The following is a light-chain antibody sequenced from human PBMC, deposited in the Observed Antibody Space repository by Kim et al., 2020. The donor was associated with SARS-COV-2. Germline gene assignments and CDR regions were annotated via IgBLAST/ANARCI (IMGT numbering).Light chain of an antibody. V-gene: IGKV3-20*01. Sequence: LSPGERDTLACRASQSVSSSYLAWYQQKPGQAPRLLMYSASSRATGIPDRFSGSGSGTDFTLTISRLEPEDFAVYYCQQYGSSPHTFGQGTKLEI. CDR1: QSVSSSY. J-gene: IGKJ2*01. CDR2: SAS. CDR3: QQYGSSPHT.